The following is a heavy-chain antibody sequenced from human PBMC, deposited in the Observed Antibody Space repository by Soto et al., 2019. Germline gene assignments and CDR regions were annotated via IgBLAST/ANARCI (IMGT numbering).Heavy chain of an antibody. CDR3: ARGQVKGPLPRGIYYGMDV. CDR2: IYYSGST. D-gene: IGHD3-10*01. J-gene: IGHJ6*02. CDR1: GGSISSGGYY. V-gene: IGHV4-31*03. Sequence: SETLSLTCTVSGGSISSGGYYWSWIRQHPGKGLEWIGYIYYSGSTYYNPSLKSRVTISVDTSKNQFSLKLSSVTAADTAVYYCARGQVKGPLPRGIYYGMDVWGQGTTVTVSS.